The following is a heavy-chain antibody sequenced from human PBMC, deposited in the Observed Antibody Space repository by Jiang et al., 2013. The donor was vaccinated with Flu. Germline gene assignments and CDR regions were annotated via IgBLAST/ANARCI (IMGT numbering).Heavy chain of an antibody. CDR1: GFSLSGHA. CDR3: AKANDLDS. V-gene: IGHV3-30-3*01. Sequence: VQLVESGGGVVQPGRSLRLSCAASGFSLSGHAMHWVRQAPGKGLEWVAVLFYDGISEKYADSVMGRFTISRDNSKNTLYLQMNNLRPEDTVFLYCAKANDLDSWGQGTLVTVSS. J-gene: IGHJ4*02. CDR2: LFYDGISE.